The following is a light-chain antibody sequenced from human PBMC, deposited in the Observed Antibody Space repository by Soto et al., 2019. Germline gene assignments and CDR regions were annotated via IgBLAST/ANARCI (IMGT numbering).Light chain of an antibody. V-gene: IGLV2-11*01. CDR2: DVS. CDR1: SSDVGAYNF. CDR3: CSYAGTYSPV. J-gene: IGLJ2*01. Sequence: QSALTQPPSVSGSPGQSVTISCTGNSSDVGAYNFVSWYQQYPGKAPKLIIFDVSARPSGVPDRFSGSKSGNTASLTISGLQADDEADYYCCSYAGTYSPVLGGGTKVTVL.